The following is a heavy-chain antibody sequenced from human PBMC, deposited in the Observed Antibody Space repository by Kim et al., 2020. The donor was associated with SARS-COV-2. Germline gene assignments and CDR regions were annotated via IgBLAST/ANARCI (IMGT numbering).Heavy chain of an antibody. CDR2: INPNSGGT. D-gene: IGHD3-10*01. CDR1: GYTFTGYY. Sequence: ASVKVSCKASGYTFTGYYMHWVRQAPGQGLEWMGWINPNSGGTNYAQKFQGRVTMTRDTSISTAYMELSRLRSDDTAVYYCASLTMVRGVITPYDPDEDVVTATQPWGQGTLVTVSS. CDR3: ASLTMVRGVITPYDPDEDVVTATQP. J-gene: IGHJ4*02. V-gene: IGHV1-2*02.